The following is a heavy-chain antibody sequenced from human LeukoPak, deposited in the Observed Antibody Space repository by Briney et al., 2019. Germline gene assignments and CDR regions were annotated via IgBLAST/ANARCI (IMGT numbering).Heavy chain of an antibody. J-gene: IGHJ4*02. CDR2: IYYTGST. D-gene: IGHD2-21*02. CDR3: AIGKVGAVTLFDY. V-gene: IGHV4-59*08. CDR1: GDSISSYY. Sequence: SETLSLTCTVSGDSISSYYWSWIRQPPGKGLEWIGYIYYTGSTNYNPPLKSRVTISVDTSKNQFSLKLNSVTAPDTAVYYCAIGKVGAVTLFDYWGQGTLVTVSS.